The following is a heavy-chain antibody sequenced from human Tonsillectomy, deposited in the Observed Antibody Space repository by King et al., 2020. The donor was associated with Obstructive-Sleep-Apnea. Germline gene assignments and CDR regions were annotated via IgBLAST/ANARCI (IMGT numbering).Heavy chain of an antibody. CDR2: ISWNSGSI. V-gene: IGHV3-9*01. D-gene: IGHD2-2*01. Sequence: VQLVESGGGLVQPGRSLRLSCAVSGLAFDDFAMHWVRPTPGKGLEWVSGISWNSGSIGYAVSVKGPFTISRDNAKNSLYLQMNSLRAEDTALYYCAKGGCSSTTCSFDYWGQGTLVTVSS. J-gene: IGHJ4*02. CDR3: AKGGCSSTTCSFDY. CDR1: GLAFDDFA.